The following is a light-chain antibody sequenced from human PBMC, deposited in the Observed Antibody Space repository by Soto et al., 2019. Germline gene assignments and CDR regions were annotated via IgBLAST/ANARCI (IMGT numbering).Light chain of an antibody. V-gene: IGKV3-20*01. CDR2: HAS. CDR3: QQYGISPRT. J-gene: IGKJ1*01. CDR1: QTVDSNY. Sequence: EIVLTQSPGTLSLSPGQRATLSCRASQTVDSNYLAWYQQKPGQAPRLLIYHASGRATGIPDRFSGSGSGTDFPLTISRLEPEDFAVYYCQQYGISPRTFGQGTKVEIK.